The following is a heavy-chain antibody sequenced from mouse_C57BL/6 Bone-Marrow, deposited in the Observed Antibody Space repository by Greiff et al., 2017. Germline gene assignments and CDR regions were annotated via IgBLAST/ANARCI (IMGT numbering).Heavy chain of an antibody. J-gene: IGHJ4*01. Sequence: VKLQQSGPGLVQPSQSLSITCTVSGFSLTSYGVHWVRQSPGKGLEWLGVIWRGGSTDYNAAFMSRLSITKDNSKSKVFFKINSLQADDTAIYYCAKYPYGNAMWYWGQGASGSASS. CDR3: AKYPYGNAMWY. CDR1: GFSLTSYG. D-gene: IGHD1-1*01. V-gene: IGHV2-5*01. CDR2: IWRGGST.